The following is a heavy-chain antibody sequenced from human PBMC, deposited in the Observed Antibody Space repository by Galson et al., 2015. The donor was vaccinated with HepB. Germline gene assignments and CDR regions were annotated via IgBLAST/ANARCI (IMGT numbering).Heavy chain of an antibody. V-gene: IGHV1-3*01. D-gene: IGHD6-13*01. CDR3: ARDLRAAAQYYFDY. CDR2: INAGNGNT. CDR1: GYTFTSYA. Sequence: SVKVSCKASGYTFTSYAMHWARQAPGQRLEWMGWINAGNGNTKYSQKFQGRVTITRDTSASTAYMELSSLRSEDTAVYYCARDLRAAAQYYFDYWGQGTLVTVSS. J-gene: IGHJ4*02.